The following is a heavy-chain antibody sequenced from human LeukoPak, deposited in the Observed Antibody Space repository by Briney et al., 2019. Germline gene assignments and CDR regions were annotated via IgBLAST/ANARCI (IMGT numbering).Heavy chain of an antibody. CDR2: IYYSGST. Sequence: GSLRLSCAGSGFTFDDYAMHWVRQVPGKGLEWIGYIYYSGSTNYNPSLKSRVTISVDTSKNQFSLKLSSVTAADTAVYYCARDRREYSSSSGAAFDYWGQGTLVTVSS. CDR3: ARDRREYSSSSGAAFDY. CDR1: GFTFDDYA. D-gene: IGHD6-6*01. V-gene: IGHV4-59*01. J-gene: IGHJ4*02.